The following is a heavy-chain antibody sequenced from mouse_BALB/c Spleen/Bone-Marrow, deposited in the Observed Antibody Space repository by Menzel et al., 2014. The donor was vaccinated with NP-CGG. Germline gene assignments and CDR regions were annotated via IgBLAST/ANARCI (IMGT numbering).Heavy chain of an antibody. CDR2: INPGSGGT. D-gene: IGHD1-2*01. CDR1: GYAFTNYL. V-gene: IGHV1-54*01. Sequence: VQLVESGAELVRPGTSVKVSCKASGYAFTNYLIEWVKQRPGQGLEWIGVINPGSGGTNYNEKFKGKATLTADKSSSTAYTQLSSLTSDDSAVYFCARGGDYGFMDYWGQGTSVTVSS. CDR3: ARGGDYGFMDY. J-gene: IGHJ4*01.